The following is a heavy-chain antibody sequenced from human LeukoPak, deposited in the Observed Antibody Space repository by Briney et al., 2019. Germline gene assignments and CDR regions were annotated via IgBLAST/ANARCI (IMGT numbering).Heavy chain of an antibody. CDR1: GGTFSSYA. Sequence: SVKVSCKASGGTFSSYAISWVRQAPGQGLEWMGRIIPIFGTADYAQKFQGRVTITTDESTSTAYMELSSLRSEDTAVYYCARDPYCSSTSCRPRSPNYFDYWGQGTLVTVSS. CDR3: ARDPYCSSTSCRPRSPNYFDY. D-gene: IGHD2-2*01. V-gene: IGHV1-69*05. CDR2: IIPIFGTA. J-gene: IGHJ4*02.